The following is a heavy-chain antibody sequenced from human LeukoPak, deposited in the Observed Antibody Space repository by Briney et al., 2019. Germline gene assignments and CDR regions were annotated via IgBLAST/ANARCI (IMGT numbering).Heavy chain of an antibody. CDR1: GFTFSSYG. V-gene: IGHV3-30*18. D-gene: IGHD6-19*01. Sequence: GGSLRLSCAASGFTFSSYGMHWVRQAPGKGLEWVAVISYDGSNKYYADSVKGRFTISRDNSENTLYLQMNSLRAEDTALYYCAKSVAGTFYYSYGMDVWGQGTLVTVSS. CDR3: AKSVAGTFYYSYGMDV. J-gene: IGHJ6*02. CDR2: ISYDGSNK.